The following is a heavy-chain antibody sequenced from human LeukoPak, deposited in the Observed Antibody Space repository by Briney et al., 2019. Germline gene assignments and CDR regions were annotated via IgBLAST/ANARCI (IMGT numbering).Heavy chain of an antibody. CDR3: ARQGSGTGPHFDY. V-gene: IGHV4-39*01. D-gene: IGHD1-26*01. J-gene: IGHJ4*02. Sequence: PSESLSLTCSVSGGSISSSSYGWGWISQPRGKGMEWIGSIYYSGTTFYNPSLKRRVTLSVDTSKTQFSLRLRSVTAADTAIYYCARQGSGTGPHFDYWGQGTLVTVSS. CDR1: GGSISSSSYG. CDR2: IYYSGTT.